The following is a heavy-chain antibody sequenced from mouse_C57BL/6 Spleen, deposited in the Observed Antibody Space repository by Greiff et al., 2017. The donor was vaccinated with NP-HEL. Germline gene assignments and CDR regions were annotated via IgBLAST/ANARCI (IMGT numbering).Heavy chain of an antibody. Sequence: EVQLVESGPGLAKPSQTLSLTCSVTGYSITSDYWNWIRKFPGNKLEYMGYISYSGSTYYNPSLKSRISITRDTSKNQYYLQLNSVTTEDTATYYCARSPIYYGNFYWYFDVWGTGTTVTVSS. D-gene: IGHD2-1*01. CDR3: ARSPIYYGNFYWYFDV. CDR1: GYSITSDY. V-gene: IGHV3-8*01. CDR2: ISYSGST. J-gene: IGHJ1*03.